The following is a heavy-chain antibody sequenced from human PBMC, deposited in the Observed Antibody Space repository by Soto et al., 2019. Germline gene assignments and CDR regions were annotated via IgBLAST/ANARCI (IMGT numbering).Heavy chain of an antibody. J-gene: IGHJ6*01. V-gene: IGHV5-51*01. CDR2: TYPGDSDT. CDR1: GYSFTSYW. CDR3: ARRGQVSYYNGMDV. Sequence: GESLKISCKGSGYSFTSYWIAWVRQTPGKGLEWMGITYPGDSDTRYSPSFQGQVTMSADKSSSTAYLRWSSLKASDTAMYYCARRGQVSYYNGMDVWGQGTXVTVSS. D-gene: IGHD3-10*01.